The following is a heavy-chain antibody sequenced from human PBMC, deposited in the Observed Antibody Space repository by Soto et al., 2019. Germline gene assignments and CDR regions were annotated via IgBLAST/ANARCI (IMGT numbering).Heavy chain of an antibody. V-gene: IGHV6-1*01. D-gene: IGHD6-6*01. Sequence: SQTLSLTCAISGDSVSSNSAAWNWIRQSPSRGLEWLGGTYYRSKWYNDYAVSVKSRITINPDTSKNQFSLQLNSVTPEDTAVYYCARGSPFSSSPHFDYWGQGTLVTVSS. CDR3: ARGSPFSSSPHFDY. J-gene: IGHJ4*02. CDR1: GDSVSSNSAA. CDR2: TYYRSKWYN.